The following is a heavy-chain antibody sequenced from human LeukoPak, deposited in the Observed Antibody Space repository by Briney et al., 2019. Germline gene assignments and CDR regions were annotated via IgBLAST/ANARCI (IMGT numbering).Heavy chain of an antibody. D-gene: IGHD5-12*01. J-gene: IGHJ4*02. CDR3: ARRRYSGYDY. Sequence: PSETLSLTGAVYGGSFSGYYWSWIRQPPGKGLEWIGEINHSGSTNYNPSLKSRVTISVDTSKNQFSLKLSSVTAADTAVYYCARRRYSGYDYWGQGTLVTVSS. V-gene: IGHV4-34*01. CDR2: INHSGST. CDR1: GGSFSGYY.